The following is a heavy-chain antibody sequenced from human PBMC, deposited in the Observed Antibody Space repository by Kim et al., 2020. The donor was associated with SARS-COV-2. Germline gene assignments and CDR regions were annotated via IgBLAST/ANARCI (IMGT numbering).Heavy chain of an antibody. CDR3: ARTFSSGWYPNYFDY. V-gene: IGHV3-23*01. Sequence: GGSLRLSCAASGFTFSSYAMSWVRQAPGKGLEWVSAISGSGGSTYYADSVKGRFTISRDNSKNTLYLQMNSLRAEDTAVYYCARTFSSGWYPNYFDYWGQGTLVTVSS. CDR1: GFTFSSYA. CDR2: ISGSGGST. D-gene: IGHD6-19*01. J-gene: IGHJ4*02.